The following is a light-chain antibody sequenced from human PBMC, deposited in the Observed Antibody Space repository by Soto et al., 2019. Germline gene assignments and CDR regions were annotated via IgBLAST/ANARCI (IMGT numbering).Light chain of an antibody. CDR3: QQYGSSPPT. Sequence: EIVLTQSPGTLSLSPGERATLSCRASQSVSSSYVAWYQQKPGQAPRLLIYEASIRAIVIHDRFSGSGSGTDFTLNISRLEFEDFAVYHCQQYGSSPPTFGQGSKVEIK. CDR2: EAS. V-gene: IGKV3-20*01. J-gene: IGKJ1*01. CDR1: QSVSSSY.